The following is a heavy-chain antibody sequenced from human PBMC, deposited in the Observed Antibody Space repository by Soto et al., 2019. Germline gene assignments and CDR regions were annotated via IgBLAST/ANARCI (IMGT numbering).Heavy chain of an antibody. CDR3: DRGPPFGR. CDR1: SGSIRTGAYS. CDR2: IYHSGST. V-gene: IGHV4-30-2*01. J-gene: IGHJ4*02. Sequence: QLQLQESGSGLVTPAETLSPTCAVSSGSIRTGAYSWSWIRQPPGKGMEWIGYIYHSGSTYYTPSGMSRVTLSVDRSKNQFSLKLSSVPAADTAVYYCDRGPPFGRWGQGALVTVSS. D-gene: IGHD3-3*01.